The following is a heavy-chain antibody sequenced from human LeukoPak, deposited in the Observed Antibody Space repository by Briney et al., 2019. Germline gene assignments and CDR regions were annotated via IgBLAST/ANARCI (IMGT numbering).Heavy chain of an antibody. J-gene: IGHJ6*02. CDR3: TRDHTTQGSYYGMDV. CDR2: IRSKAYGGTT. CDR1: GFTFGDYA. V-gene: IGHV3-49*03. D-gene: IGHD1-26*01. Sequence: GRSLRLSCTASGFTFGDYAMSWFRQAPGKGLEWVGFIRSKAYGGTTEYAASVKGRFTISRDDSKSIAYLQMNSLKTEDAAVYYCTRDHTTQGSYYGMDVWGQGTTVTVSS.